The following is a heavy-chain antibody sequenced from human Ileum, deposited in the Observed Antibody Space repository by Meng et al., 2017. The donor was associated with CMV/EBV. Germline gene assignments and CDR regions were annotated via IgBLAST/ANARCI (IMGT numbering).Heavy chain of an antibody. V-gene: IGHV3-74*01. CDR3: GDFEAG. CDR1: GFTFSSYW. D-gene: IGHD3-3*01. CDR2: IKNDGTFT. Sequence: GSPRLSCAASGFTFSSYWMHWVRQVPGKGLVWVSSIKNDGTFTACADSVKGRFTVSRDNAKSTVYLQMNSLTVEDAAVYYCGDFEAGWGQGTLVTVSS. J-gene: IGHJ4*02.